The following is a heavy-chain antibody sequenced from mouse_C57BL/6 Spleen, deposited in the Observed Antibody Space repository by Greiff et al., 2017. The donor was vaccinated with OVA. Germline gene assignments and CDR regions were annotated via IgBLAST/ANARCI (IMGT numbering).Heavy chain of an antibody. V-gene: IGHV2-2*01. CDR3: ARNGAIYYDYLSYAMDY. CDR2: IWSGGST. Sequence: VKLVESGPGLVQPSQSLSITCTVSGFSLTSYGVHWVRQSPGKGLEWLGVIWSGGSTDYNAAFISRLSISKDNSKSQVFFKMNSLQADDTAIYYCARNGAIYYDYLSYAMDYWGQGTSVTVSS. J-gene: IGHJ4*01. D-gene: IGHD2-4*01. CDR1: GFSLTSYG.